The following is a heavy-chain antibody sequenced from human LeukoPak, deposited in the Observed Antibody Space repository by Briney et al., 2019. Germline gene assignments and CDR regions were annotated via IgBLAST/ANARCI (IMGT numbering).Heavy chain of an antibody. CDR1: GGSISSYY. V-gene: IGHV4-59*01. D-gene: IGHD3-10*01. J-gene: IGHJ6*04. Sequence: SETLSLTCTVSGGSISSYYWSWIRQPPGKGLEWLGYIYYSGSTNYNPSLKSRVTISVDTSKNQFSLKLSSVTAADTAVYYCARGPYGSGKNYYYYGMDVWGKGTTVTVSS. CDR3: ARGPYGSGKNYYYYGMDV. CDR2: IYYSGST.